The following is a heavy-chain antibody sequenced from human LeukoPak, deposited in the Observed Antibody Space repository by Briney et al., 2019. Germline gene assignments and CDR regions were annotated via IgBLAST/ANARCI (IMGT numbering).Heavy chain of an antibody. V-gene: IGHV1-69*05. CDR2: IIPIFGTA. Sequence: SVKVSCKASGGTFSNYAISWVRQAPGQGLEWMGRIIPIFGTANYAQKFQGRVTITTDESTSTAYMELSSLRSEDTAVYYCARDSPHTSDYYYYMDVWGKGTTVTVSS. D-gene: IGHD2/OR15-2a*01. J-gene: IGHJ6*03. CDR3: ARDSPHTSDYYYYMDV. CDR1: GGTFSNYA.